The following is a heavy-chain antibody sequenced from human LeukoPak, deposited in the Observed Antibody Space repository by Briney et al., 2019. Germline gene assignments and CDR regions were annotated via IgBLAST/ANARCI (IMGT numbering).Heavy chain of an antibody. CDR3: ARDWMGRSTCNWFDP. V-gene: IGHV1-2*02. Sequence: GASVKVSCKASRYTFTDYYIHWMRQAPGQGLEWMGWINPDSGGTKYAQNFQGRVAMTRDTSISTAYMELSSLRFDDTAAYYCARDWMGRSTCNWFDPWGQRTLVTVSS. CDR2: INPDSGGT. J-gene: IGHJ5*02. D-gene: IGHD6-13*01. CDR1: RYTFTDYY.